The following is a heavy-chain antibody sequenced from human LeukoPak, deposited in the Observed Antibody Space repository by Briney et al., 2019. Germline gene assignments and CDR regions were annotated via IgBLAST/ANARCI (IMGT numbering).Heavy chain of an antibody. J-gene: IGHJ4*02. V-gene: IGHV3-21*06. D-gene: IGHD3/OR15-3a*01. Sequence: PGGSLRLSCAASGFIFSSYIMNWVRQTPGKRLEWVSSISGSSTYIFYADSVKGRFTISRDDAKNSVYLQMNSLRDEDTAVYYCARFETRGTGDFDNWGQGTLVTVSS. CDR3: ARFETRGTGDFDN. CDR1: GFIFSSYI. CDR2: ISGSSTYI.